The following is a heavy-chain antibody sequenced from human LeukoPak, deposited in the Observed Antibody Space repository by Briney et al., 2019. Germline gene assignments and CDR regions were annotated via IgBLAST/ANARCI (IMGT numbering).Heavy chain of an antibody. D-gene: IGHD3-22*01. J-gene: IGHJ4*02. V-gene: IGHV1-69*05. Sequence: AASVKVSCKASGGTFSSYAFSWVRQAPGQGLEWMGGIIPIFGTANYAQKFQGRVTITTDESTSTAYMELSSLRSEDTAVYYCARSNGRYYYDSSGQYYFDYWGQGTLVTVSS. CDR1: GGTFSSYA. CDR3: ARSNGRYYYDSSGQYYFDY. CDR2: IIPIFGTA.